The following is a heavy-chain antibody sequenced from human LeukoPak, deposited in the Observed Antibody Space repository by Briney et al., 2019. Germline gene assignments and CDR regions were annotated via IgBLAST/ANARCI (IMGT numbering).Heavy chain of an antibody. Sequence: SETLFLTCTVSGDSISSANYYWGWVRQPPGKGLEWIGSIYFSGSTYYNPSLKSRVTISVETSKVQFSLKLSSVTAADTAVYYCARGSCSSTSCRKKFDNWGQGTLVTVSS. D-gene: IGHD2-2*01. J-gene: IGHJ4*02. V-gene: IGHV4-39*07. CDR3: ARGSCSSTSCRKKFDN. CDR1: GDSISSANYY. CDR2: IYFSGST.